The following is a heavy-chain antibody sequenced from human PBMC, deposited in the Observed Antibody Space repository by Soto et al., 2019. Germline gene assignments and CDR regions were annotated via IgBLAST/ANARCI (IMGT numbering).Heavy chain of an antibody. D-gene: IGHD1-26*01. CDR2: ITPTLNIA. CDR1: GGTFSSYT. Sequence: QLQLVQSGAEVREPGSSVKVSCKASGGTFSSYTVIWVRQAPGQGLEWMGGITPTLNIAKYAEKFQDRVTITADESTSTVTMHLSSLRSEDTAVYFCARGYYSGSNPSSFDYWGQGTLVAVSS. CDR3: ARGYYSGSNPSSFDY. J-gene: IGHJ4*02. V-gene: IGHV1-69*01.